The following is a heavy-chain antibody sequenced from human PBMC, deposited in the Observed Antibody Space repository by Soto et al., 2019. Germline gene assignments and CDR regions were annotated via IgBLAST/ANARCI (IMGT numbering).Heavy chain of an antibody. CDR1: GFTFSDYY. D-gene: IGHD5-12*01. V-gene: IGHV3-11*04. J-gene: IGHJ4*02. CDR2: ITQSGHAT. CDR3: ARAIRGYGTYGCY. Sequence: QVQLVESGGDLVKPGGSLRLSCAASGFTFSDYYMSWIRQTPGKGLEWVSYITQSGHATEYADSVRGRFTISRDNNKDSLYLQMNSLRVEDTGVYYCARAIRGYGTYGCYLGQGTLVTVSS.